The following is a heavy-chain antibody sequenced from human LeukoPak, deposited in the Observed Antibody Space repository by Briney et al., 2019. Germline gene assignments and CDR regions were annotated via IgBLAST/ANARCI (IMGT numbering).Heavy chain of an antibody. CDR2: IYYSGST. Sequence: SETLSLTCAVSGASISSSSYYWGWIRQPPGKGLEWIGYIYYSGSTNYNPSLKSRVTISADTSKNQFFLKVNFVTAADTAVYYCVRGGSAAGVFFDYWGQGIQATVSS. J-gene: IGHJ4*02. V-gene: IGHV4-61*05. D-gene: IGHD6-13*01. CDR1: GASISSSSYY. CDR3: VRGGSAAGVFFDY.